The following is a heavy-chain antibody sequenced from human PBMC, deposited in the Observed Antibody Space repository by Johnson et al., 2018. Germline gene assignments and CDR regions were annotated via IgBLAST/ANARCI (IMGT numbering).Heavy chain of an antibody. V-gene: IGHV1-8*01. CDR2: MNTNSGNT. CDR1: GYTFASYD. CDR3: ARGVRDSSGKEYFQH. J-gene: IGHJ1*01. D-gene: IGHD3-22*01. Sequence: QVQLQESGAEVKKXGASVKVSCKASGYTFASYDINWVRQATRQGLEWMGWMNTNSGNTGYAQKFQGRVTMTRNTAIGTAYMELSSLRSDDTAVYYCARGVRDSSGKEYFQHWGQGTVITVSS.